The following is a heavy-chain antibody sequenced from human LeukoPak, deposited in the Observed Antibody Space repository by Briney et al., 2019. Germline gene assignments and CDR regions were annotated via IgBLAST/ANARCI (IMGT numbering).Heavy chain of an antibody. CDR3: ARGADYDIHTH. V-gene: IGHV4-59*01. Sequence: SETLSLTCTVSGVSINSYYWSWIRQPPGKGLEWIGYIYYSGSTNYNPSLKSRVTISVDTSKNQFSLKLSSVTAADTAVYYCARGADYDIHTHWGQGTLVTVSS. CDR1: GVSINSYY. D-gene: IGHD3-9*01. J-gene: IGHJ4*02. CDR2: IYYSGST.